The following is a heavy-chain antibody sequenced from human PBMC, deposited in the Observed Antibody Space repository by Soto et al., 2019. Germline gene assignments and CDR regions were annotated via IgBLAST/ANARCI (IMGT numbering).Heavy chain of an antibody. Sequence: RGSLRLSCAASGFTFSGSAMHWVRQASGKGLEWVGRIGSKANSYATAYAASVKGRFTISRDDSKNTAYLQMNSLKTEDTAVYYCTRLSCSSTSCHDYWGQGTLVTVSS. CDR1: GFTFSGSA. D-gene: IGHD2-2*01. CDR3: TRLSCSSTSCHDY. CDR2: IGSKANSYAT. V-gene: IGHV3-73*01. J-gene: IGHJ4*02.